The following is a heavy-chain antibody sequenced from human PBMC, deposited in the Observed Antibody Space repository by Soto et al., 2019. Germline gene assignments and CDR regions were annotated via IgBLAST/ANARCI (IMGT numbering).Heavy chain of an antibody. J-gene: IGHJ6*02. Sequence: QLQRVQSGAEVKKPGSSMKVSCKASADTFSSSAFSWVRQAPGQGIEWMGGIIPFFHAANYAQRFQGRVTITADESTSTVYMELSSLRSEDTALYYCARDLISNYHYYGMDVWGQGTTVTVSS. V-gene: IGHV1-69*01. CDR1: ADTFSSSA. CDR3: ARDLISNYHYYGMDV. CDR2: IIPFFHAA.